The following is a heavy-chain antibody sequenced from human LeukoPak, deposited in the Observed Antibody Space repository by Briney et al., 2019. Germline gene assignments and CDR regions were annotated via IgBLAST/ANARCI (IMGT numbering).Heavy chain of an antibody. V-gene: IGHV3-53*01. Sequence: GGSLRLSCAASGFTVITNDMTWVRQAPGKGLEWASVLYSDGNTKYADSVQGRFTISRDNSKNTLYLEMNSLSPGDTAVYYCARGVEPLAANTLAYWGQGTLVTVSS. J-gene: IGHJ4*02. CDR2: LYSDGNT. CDR1: GFTVITND. D-gene: IGHD1-14*01. CDR3: ARGVEPLAANTLAY.